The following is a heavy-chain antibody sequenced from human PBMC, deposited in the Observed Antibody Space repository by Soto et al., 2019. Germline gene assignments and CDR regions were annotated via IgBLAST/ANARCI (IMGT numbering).Heavy chain of an antibody. Sequence: DVQLVASGGGLIQPGESLRLSCAAFGLTISGKKYVACVSQAPGKGLQWVSALYDVDGSFYADSVKGRFTTSSDSSKTTVYLQMNDLRPDDTAVYYCATWHEREHAYDVWGQGTTVTVSS. CDR3: ATWHEREHAYDV. J-gene: IGHJ3*01. CDR2: LYDVDGS. CDR1: GLTISGKKY. V-gene: IGHV3-53*01. D-gene: IGHD1-1*01.